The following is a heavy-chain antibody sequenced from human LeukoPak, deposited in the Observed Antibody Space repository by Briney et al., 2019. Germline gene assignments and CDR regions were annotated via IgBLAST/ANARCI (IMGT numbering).Heavy chain of an antibody. D-gene: IGHD3-16*02. Sequence: SETLSLTCAVSGGSISSSNWWSWVRQPPGKGLEWIGEIYHSGSTNYNPSLKSRVTISVDKSKNQFSLKLSSVTAADTAVYYCARQAQYDYVWGSYRYTVPGNFDYWGQGTLVTVSS. V-gene: IGHV4-4*02. CDR3: ARQAQYDYVWGSYRYTVPGNFDY. CDR1: GGSISSSNW. CDR2: IYHSGST. J-gene: IGHJ4*02.